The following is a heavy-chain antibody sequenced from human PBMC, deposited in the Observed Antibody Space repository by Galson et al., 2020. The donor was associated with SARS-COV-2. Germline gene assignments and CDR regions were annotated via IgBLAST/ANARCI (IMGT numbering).Heavy chain of an antibody. CDR1: GFTFSSYG. J-gene: IGHJ1*01. CDR3: TTGIH. CDR2: IKSKTDGATT. V-gene: IGHV3-15*01. Sequence: GGSLRLSCAASGFTFSSYGMHWVRQAPGKGLEWVGRIKSKTDGATTDYAAPVKGRFTISRDDSYNTLYLQMNSLKTEDTAVYYCTTGIHWGQGTLITVSS.